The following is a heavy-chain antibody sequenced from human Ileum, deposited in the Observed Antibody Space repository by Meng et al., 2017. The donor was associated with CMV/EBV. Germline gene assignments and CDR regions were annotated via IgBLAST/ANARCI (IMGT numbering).Heavy chain of an antibody. V-gene: IGHV3-23*01. D-gene: IGHD2-21*02. J-gene: IGHJ4*02. CDR3: ARCGDDCYSRSHYVDY. CDR1: GFAFGSYA. Sequence: GFAFGSYAMVWVRQATGKGLRWVASITINGGSTFYADSVKGRFTISRDNSKNTLYLQMNSLRAEDTAVYHCARCGDDCYSRSHYVDYWGQGTLVTVSS. CDR2: ITINGGST.